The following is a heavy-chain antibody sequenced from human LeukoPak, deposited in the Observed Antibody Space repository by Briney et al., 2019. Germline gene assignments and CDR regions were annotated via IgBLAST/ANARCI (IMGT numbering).Heavy chain of an antibody. V-gene: IGHV4-59*01. J-gene: IGHJ4*02. CDR3: ARENGGYSYGLDY. CDR1: GGSISSYY. Sequence: SETLSLTCTVSGGSISSYYWSWIRQPPGKGLEWIGYIYYSGSTNYNPSLKSRVTISVDTSKNQFSLKLSSVTAADTAVYYCARENGGYSYGLDYWGQGTLVTVSS. D-gene: IGHD5-18*01. CDR2: IYYSGST.